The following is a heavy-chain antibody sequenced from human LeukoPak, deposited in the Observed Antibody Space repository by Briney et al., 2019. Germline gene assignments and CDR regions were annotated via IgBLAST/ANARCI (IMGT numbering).Heavy chain of an antibody. D-gene: IGHD4-17*01. Sequence: GGSLRLSCAASGFTFGSYAMSWVRQAPGKGLEWVSAISGSGDSTYYADSVKGRFTISRDNSKNTLYLQMNSLRAEDTAVYYCAKDQGYGDAGFDYWGQGTLVTVSS. CDR3: AKDQGYGDAGFDY. CDR1: GFTFGSYA. CDR2: ISGSGDST. V-gene: IGHV3-23*01. J-gene: IGHJ4*02.